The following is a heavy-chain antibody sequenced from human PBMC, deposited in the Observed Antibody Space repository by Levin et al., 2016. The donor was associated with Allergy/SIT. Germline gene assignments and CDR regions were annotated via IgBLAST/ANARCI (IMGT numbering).Heavy chain of an antibody. CDR3: ARGDWNDVGYYYYGMDV. CDR2: TYYRSKWYN. D-gene: IGHD1-1*01. J-gene: IGHJ6*02. V-gene: IGHV6-1*01. Sequence: WIRQSPSRGLEWLGRTYYRSKWYNDYAVSVKSRITINPDTSKNQFSLQLNSVTPEDTAVYYCARGDWNDVGYYYYGMDVWGQGTTVTVSS.